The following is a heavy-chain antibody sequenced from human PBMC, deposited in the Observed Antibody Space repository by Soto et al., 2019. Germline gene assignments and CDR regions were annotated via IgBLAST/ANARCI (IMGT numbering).Heavy chain of an antibody. CDR3: AKESGVVVVPAAIRGMMMA. CDR2: ISGSGGST. J-gene: IGHJ5*02. CDR1: GFTFSSYA. D-gene: IGHD2-2*01. V-gene: IGHV3-23*01. Sequence: GGSLRLSCAASGFTFSSYAMSWVRQAPGKGLEWVSAISGSGGSTYYADSVKGRFTISRDNSKNTLYLQMNSLRAEDTAVYYFAKESGVVVVPAAIRGMMMAWGQGTLVTVSS.